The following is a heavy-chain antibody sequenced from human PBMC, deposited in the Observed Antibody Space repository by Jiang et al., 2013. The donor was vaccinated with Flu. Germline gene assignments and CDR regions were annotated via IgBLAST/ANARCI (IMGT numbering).Heavy chain of an antibody. CDR1: GYTFTSYY. D-gene: IGHD3-3*01. CDR3: ARDLSPGFGVSYYYGMDV. J-gene: IGHJ6*02. V-gene: IGHV1-46*01. CDR2: INPSGGST. Sequence: AEVKKPGASVKVSCKASGYTFTSYYMHWVRQAPGQGLEWMGIINPSGGSTSYAQKFQGRVTMTRDTSTSTVYMELSSLRSEDTAVYYCARDLSPGFGVSYYYGMDVWGQGTTVTASS.